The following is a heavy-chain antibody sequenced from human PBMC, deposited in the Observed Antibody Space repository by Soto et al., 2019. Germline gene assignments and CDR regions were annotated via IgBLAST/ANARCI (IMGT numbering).Heavy chain of an antibody. CDR3: ARQGDFWSGYLHQALEPGAFDI. CDR1: GGSISSRSFY. D-gene: IGHD3-3*01. CDR2: IYYVGTT. J-gene: IGHJ3*02. Sequence: PSETLSLTCTVSGGSISSRSFYWGWIRQPPGKGLELIWTIYYVGTTYYNPSLKSRVTISIDTSKNQFSLQLNFVTAADTAAYFCARQGDFWSGYLHQALEPGAFDIWGQGTMVTVSS. V-gene: IGHV4-39*01.